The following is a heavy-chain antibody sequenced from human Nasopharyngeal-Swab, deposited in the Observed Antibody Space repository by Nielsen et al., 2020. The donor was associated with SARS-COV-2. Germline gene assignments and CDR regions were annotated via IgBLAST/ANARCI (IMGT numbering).Heavy chain of an antibody. CDR3: TTGYCSSTSCYHGDYYYYMDV. CDR2: IKSKTDGGTT. D-gene: IGHD2-2*01. Sequence: GESLKIYCAASGFTFSNDWMSWVRQAPGKGLEWVGRIKSKTDGGTTDYAAPVKGRFTISRDDSKNTLYLQMNSLKTEDTAVYYCTTGYCSSTSCYHGDYYYYMDVWGKGTTVTVSS. CDR1: GFTFSNDW. J-gene: IGHJ6*03. V-gene: IGHV3-15*01.